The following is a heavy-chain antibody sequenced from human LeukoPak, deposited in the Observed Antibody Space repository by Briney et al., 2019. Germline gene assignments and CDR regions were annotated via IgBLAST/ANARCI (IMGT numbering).Heavy chain of an antibody. CDR1: GFTFSSYA. CDR2: ISGSGGST. Sequence: GGSLRLSCAASGFTFSSYAMSWARQAPGKGLEWVSAISGSGGSTYYADSVKGRFTISRDNSKNTLYLQMNSLRAEDTAVYYCAKGDYGDYVGPWFDPWGQGTLVTVSS. J-gene: IGHJ5*02. V-gene: IGHV3-23*01. D-gene: IGHD4-17*01. CDR3: AKGDYGDYVGPWFDP.